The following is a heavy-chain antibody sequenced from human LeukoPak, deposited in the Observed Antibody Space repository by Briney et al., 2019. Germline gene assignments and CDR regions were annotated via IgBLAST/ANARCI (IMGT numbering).Heavy chain of an antibody. Sequence: PSETLSLTCAVYGGSFSGYYWSWIRQPPGKGLEWIGEINHSGSSGSTNYNPSLKSRVTMSVDTSKDQFSLKLMSVTAADTGVYYCARRRKVVRAGFDYWGQGTRVVVSS. V-gene: IGHV4-34*01. J-gene: IGHJ4*02. CDR1: GGSFSGYY. CDR2: INHSGSSGST. CDR3: ARRRKVVRAGFDY. D-gene: IGHD2-21*01.